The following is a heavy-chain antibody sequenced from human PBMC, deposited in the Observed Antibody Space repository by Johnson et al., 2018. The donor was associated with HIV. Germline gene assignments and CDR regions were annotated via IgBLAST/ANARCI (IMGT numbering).Heavy chain of an antibody. Sequence: VQLVESGGDLVQPGGSLRLSCAASGFTVNNNYMNWVRQAPGKGLEWVSVIYTGCSTYYADSVRGRFTISRDNSKNTLYLQMRSLRVEDTAIYYCARDGESQQLPLGDAFDVWGQGTMVTVSS. CDR1: GFTVNNNY. CDR3: ARDGESQQLPLGDAFDV. D-gene: IGHD6-13*01. V-gene: IGHV3-66*01. J-gene: IGHJ3*01. CDR2: IYTGCST.